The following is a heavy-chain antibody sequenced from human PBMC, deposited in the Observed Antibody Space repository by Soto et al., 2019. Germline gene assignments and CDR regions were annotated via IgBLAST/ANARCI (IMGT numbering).Heavy chain of an antibody. CDR1: GFTFSNAW. V-gene: IGHV3-15*01. J-gene: IGHJ6*03. CDR3: AKGPHSASGYYYMDV. Sequence: PGGSLRLSCAASGFTFSNAWMSWVRQAPGKGLEWVGRIKSKTDGGTTDYAAPVKGRFTISRDDSKNTLYLQMNSLTAGDTAVYYCAKGPHSASGYYYMDVWGKGTTVTVSS. CDR2: IKSKTDGGTT. D-gene: IGHD3-10*01.